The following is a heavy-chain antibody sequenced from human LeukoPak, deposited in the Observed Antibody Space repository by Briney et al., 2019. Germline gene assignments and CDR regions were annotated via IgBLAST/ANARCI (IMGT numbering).Heavy chain of an antibody. CDR2: IYYSGST. J-gene: IGHJ5*02. V-gene: IGHV4-31*03. CDR1: GGSISSGGYY. Sequence: SETLSLTCTVSGGSISSGGYYWSWIRQHPGKGLEWIGYIYYSGSTYYNPSLKSRVTISVDTSKNHFSLKLSSVTAADTAIYYCARDEGGSTRPPPAYNWFDPWGQGTLVTVSS. D-gene: IGHD1-1*01. CDR3: ARDEGGSTRPPPAYNWFDP.